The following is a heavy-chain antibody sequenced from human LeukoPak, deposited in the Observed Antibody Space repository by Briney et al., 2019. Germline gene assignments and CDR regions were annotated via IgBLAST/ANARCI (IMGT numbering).Heavy chain of an antibody. CDR2: FDPEDGET. CDR3: ATGPITLDGQWLVWVY. D-gene: IGHD6-19*01. V-gene: IGHV1-24*01. Sequence: ASVNVSFTVSGYTLTELSMHWVRQAPGKGLEWMGGFDPEDGETIYAQKFQGRVTMTEDTSTDTAYMELSSLRSEDTAVYYCATGPITLDGQWLVWVYWGQGTLVTVSS. CDR1: GYTLTELS. J-gene: IGHJ4*02.